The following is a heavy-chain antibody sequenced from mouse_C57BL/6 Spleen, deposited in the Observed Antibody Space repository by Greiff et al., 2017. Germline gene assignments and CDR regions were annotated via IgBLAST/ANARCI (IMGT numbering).Heavy chain of an antibody. D-gene: IGHD1-1*01. CDR1: GYTFTSYW. Sequence: QVQLQQPGAELVKPGASVKLSCKASGYTFTSYWMHWVQQRPGQGLEWIGMIHPNSGSTNYNEKFKSKATVTVDKSSSTAYMQLSSLTSEDSAVYYCARQHYYGSSFYWYFDVWGTGTTVTVSS. V-gene: IGHV1-64*01. J-gene: IGHJ1*03. CDR2: IHPNSGST. CDR3: ARQHYYGSSFYWYFDV.